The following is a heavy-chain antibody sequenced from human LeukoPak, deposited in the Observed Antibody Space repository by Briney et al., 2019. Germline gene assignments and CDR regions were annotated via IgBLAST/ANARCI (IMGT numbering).Heavy chain of an antibody. CDR1: GFTFSTSA. Sequence: GGSLRLSCAASGFTFSTSAMTWVRQAPGKGLEWVSGISGSGATDYADSVKGRFTISRDNSKNTLYLQINSLRAEDTAVYYCAKDFNWGGRWGQGTLVTVSS. CDR2: ISGSGAT. J-gene: IGHJ4*02. D-gene: IGHD7-27*01. CDR3: AKDFNWGGR. V-gene: IGHV3-23*01.